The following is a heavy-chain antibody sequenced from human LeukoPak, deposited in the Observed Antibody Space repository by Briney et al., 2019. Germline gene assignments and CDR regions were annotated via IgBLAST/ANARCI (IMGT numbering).Heavy chain of an antibody. D-gene: IGHD3-22*01. V-gene: IGHV1-18*01. CDR3: ARGAWDSSGYYLDNWFDP. CDR2: FSSYKRNI. Sequence: SSKGPCNASGYTFTSLGISWVGQAPRQGREWLGSFSSYKRNIIYAQKLQGRVTMTTDTSTSTAYMELRSLRSDDTAVYYCARGAWDSSGYYLDNWFDPWGQGTVVTVSS. J-gene: IGHJ5*02. CDR1: GYTFTSLG.